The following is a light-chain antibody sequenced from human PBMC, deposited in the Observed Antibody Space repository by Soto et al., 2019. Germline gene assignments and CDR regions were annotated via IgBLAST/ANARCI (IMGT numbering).Light chain of an antibody. CDR1: SSDVGGYNY. V-gene: IGLV2-8*01. Sequence: QSALTQPPSASGSPGLSVTISCTGTSSDVGGYNYVSWYQQHPGKAPKLMIYEVSKRPSGVPDRFSGSKSGNTASLTVSGLQGEDEADYYCSSNAGSNILVFGGGTKVTVL. J-gene: IGLJ2*01. CDR3: SSNAGSNILV. CDR2: EVS.